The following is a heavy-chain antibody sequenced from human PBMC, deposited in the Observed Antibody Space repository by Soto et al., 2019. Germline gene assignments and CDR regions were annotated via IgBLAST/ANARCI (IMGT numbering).Heavy chain of an antibody. J-gene: IGHJ4*02. D-gene: IGHD7-27*01. CDR3: AKDPNFPVTTFDY. Sequence: GGSLRLSCTASGFTFSSYAMSWVRQAPGKGLEWVSAISGSGGSTYYADSVKGRFTISRDNSKNTLYLQMNSLRAEDTAVYYCAKDPNFPVTTFDYWGQGTLVTVSS. CDR2: ISGSGGST. V-gene: IGHV3-23*01. CDR1: GFTFSSYA.